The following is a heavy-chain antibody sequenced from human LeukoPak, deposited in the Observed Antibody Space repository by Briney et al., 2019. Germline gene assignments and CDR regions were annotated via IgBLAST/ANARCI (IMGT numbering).Heavy chain of an antibody. D-gene: IGHD5-24*01. J-gene: IGHJ3*02. CDR1: VYTFDNYG. CDR3: ARDFGMFTISHGDAFAI. V-gene: IGHV1-18*01. CDR2: ISAYDGNT. Sequence: ASVKVSCKASVYTFDNYGFSWVGPPPGKGLEWLGWISAYDGNTNYANKLQGRVTMTTDASTSTAFMELRSLTSDDTAVYFCARDFGMFTISHGDAFAIWGQGTVVTVSS.